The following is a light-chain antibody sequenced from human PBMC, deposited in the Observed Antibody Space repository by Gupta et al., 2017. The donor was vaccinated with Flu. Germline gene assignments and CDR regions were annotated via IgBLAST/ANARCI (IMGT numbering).Light chain of an antibody. Sequence: SHILTQPPSESVAPGQTARITCGGNNIGSKSVHWYQQKPGQAPVLVVYDDSDRPSGIPERFSGSHSGNTATLTISRVEVGDEADYHCQVWDSGSDHPGVFGGGTKLTVL. CDR2: DDS. J-gene: IGLJ2*01. CDR3: QVWDSGSDHPGV. CDR1: NIGSKS. V-gene: IGLV3-21*02.